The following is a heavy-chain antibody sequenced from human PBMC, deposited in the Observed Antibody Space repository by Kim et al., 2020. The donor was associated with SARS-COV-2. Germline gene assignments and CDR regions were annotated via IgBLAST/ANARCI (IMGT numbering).Heavy chain of an antibody. Sequence: GGSLRLSCAASGFTFDDYAMHWVRQAPGKGLEWVSGISWNSGSIGYADSVKGRFTISRDNAKNSLYLQMNSLRGEDTALYYCAKAQSGYCSSTICLHAFDIWGQGTMVTVPS. D-gene: IGHD2-2*03. CDR3: AKAQSGYCSSTICLHAFDI. J-gene: IGHJ3*02. CDR2: ISWNSGSI. CDR1: GFTFDDYA. V-gene: IGHV3-9*01.